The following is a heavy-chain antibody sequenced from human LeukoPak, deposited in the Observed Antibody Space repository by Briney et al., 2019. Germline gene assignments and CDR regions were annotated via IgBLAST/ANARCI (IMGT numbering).Heavy chain of an antibody. V-gene: IGHV3-21*01. Sequence: GGSLRLSCAASGFTFSSYSMNWVRQAPGKGLEWVSSISSSSSYIYYADSVKGRFTISRDNAKNSLYLQMNSLRAEDTAAYYCARVSRASNWFDPWGQGTLVTVSS. CDR2: ISSSSSYI. CDR1: GFTFSSYS. J-gene: IGHJ5*02. CDR3: ARVSRASNWFDP. D-gene: IGHD3-3*02.